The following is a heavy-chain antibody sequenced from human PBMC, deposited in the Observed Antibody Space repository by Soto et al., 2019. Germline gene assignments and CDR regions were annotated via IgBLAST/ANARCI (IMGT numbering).Heavy chain of an antibody. CDR2: ISDDGDKV. CDR3: ARAHYHDSSGPNGHAFDI. CDR1: EFTLSDYA. D-gene: IGHD3-22*01. Sequence: PVGSLRLSCAASEFTLSDYAMHWVRQAPGKGLEWVAVISDDGDKVFYADSMKDRLTISRDNSKSTLFLQLTSLGPEDTALYYCARAHYHDSSGPNGHAFDIWGQGTLVTVSS. V-gene: IGHV3-30-3*01. J-gene: IGHJ3*02.